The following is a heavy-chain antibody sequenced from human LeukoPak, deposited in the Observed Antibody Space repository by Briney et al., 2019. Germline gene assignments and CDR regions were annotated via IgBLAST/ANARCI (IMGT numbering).Heavy chain of an antibody. CDR2: IYYSGST. CDR1: GGSISSYN. D-gene: IGHD4-11*01. CDR3: ARCRTYRYYFDY. J-gene: IGHJ4*02. Sequence: SETLSLTCTVSGGSISSYNWSWIRQPPGKGLEWIGYIYYSGSTNYNPSLKSRVTISVDTSKHQFSLKLSSVTAADTAVYYCARCRTYRYYFDYWGQGTLVTVSS. V-gene: IGHV4-59*01.